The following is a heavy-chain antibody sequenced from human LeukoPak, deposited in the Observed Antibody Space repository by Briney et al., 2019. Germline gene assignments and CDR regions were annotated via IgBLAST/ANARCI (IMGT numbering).Heavy chain of an antibody. CDR3: ARDLGYCSGGSC. CDR1: GFTFSRKY. J-gene: IGHJ4*02. Sequence: PGGSLRLSCAASGFTFSRKYMRCVRQAPGKGLEWVSVIYSGGSTYYADSVKGRFTISRDNSKNTLYLQMNSLRAEDTAVYYCARDLGYCSGGSCWGQGTLVTVSS. D-gene: IGHD2-15*01. CDR2: IYSGGST. V-gene: IGHV3-53*01.